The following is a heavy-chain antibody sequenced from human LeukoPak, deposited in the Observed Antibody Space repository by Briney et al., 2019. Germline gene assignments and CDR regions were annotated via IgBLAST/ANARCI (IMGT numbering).Heavy chain of an antibody. CDR2: IYTSGST. J-gene: IGHJ5*02. Sequence: SETLSLTCTVSVGSISSYYWSWIRQPAGKGLEWIGRIYTSGSTNYNPSLKSRVTMSVDTSKNQFSLKLSSVTAADTAVYYCARDRSGYGDYTLYNWFDPWGQGTLVTVSS. CDR1: VGSISSYY. V-gene: IGHV4-4*07. D-gene: IGHD4-17*01. CDR3: ARDRSGYGDYTLYNWFDP.